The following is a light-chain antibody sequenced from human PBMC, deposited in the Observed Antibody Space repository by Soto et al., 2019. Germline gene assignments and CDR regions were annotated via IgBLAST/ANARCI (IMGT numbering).Light chain of an antibody. CDR1: QDIRGA. CDR2: DVS. CDR3: QQFNSYPIT. Sequence: AIRVTQSPSSLSASVGDRVTITCRASQDIRGALAWYQQKPGKVPKLLIYDVSTLENEVPSRFSGSSSGTHFTLTISSLQPEDFGTYYCQQFNSYPITFGHGTRLEIK. V-gene: IGKV1-13*02. J-gene: IGKJ5*01.